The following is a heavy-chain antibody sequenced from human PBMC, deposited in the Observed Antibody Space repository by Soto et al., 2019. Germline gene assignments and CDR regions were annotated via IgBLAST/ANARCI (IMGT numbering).Heavy chain of an antibody. V-gene: IGHV3-23*01. CDR3: ANTFGRVNYYYYGMDV. J-gene: IGHJ6*02. D-gene: IGHD2-15*01. CDR1: GFTFSSYA. Sequence: EVQLLESGGGLVQPGGSLRLSCAASGFTFSSYAMSWVRQAPGKGLEWVSAISGSGGSTYYADSVKGRFTISRDNPKNTLYLQMNSLRAEDTAVDYCANTFGRVNYYYYGMDVWGQGTTVTVSS. CDR2: ISGSGGST.